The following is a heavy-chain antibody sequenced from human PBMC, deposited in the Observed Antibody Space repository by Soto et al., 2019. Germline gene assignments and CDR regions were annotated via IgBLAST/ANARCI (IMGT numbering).Heavy chain of an antibody. J-gene: IGHJ5*02. D-gene: IGHD3-10*01. V-gene: IGHV4-34*01. CDR3: PAGSVTVVPVDMNSLDP. Sequence: QVQLQQWGAGLLKSSETLSLTCAVYGGSFSGYYWNWLRQPPGEGLEWIGKIDQSGSTNYNPSLKSRVPMSLDTSTNQFSPKLTSVTAMYTAVYSCPAGSVTVVPVDMNSLDPWGQGTLVTVSS. CDR2: IDQSGST. CDR1: GGSFSGYY.